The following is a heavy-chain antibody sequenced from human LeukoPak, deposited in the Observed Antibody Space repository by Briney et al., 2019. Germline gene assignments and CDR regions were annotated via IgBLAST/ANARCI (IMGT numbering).Heavy chain of an antibody. Sequence: PGGSLRLSCAASGFTFSNAWMNWVRQAPGKGLEWVGRIKSKTDGGTTDYAAPVKGRFTNSRDDSKNTLYLQMSSLKTEDTAVYFCTTGNQYDFWSGYPPFDHWGQGTLVTVSS. CDR2: IKSKTDGGTT. D-gene: IGHD3-3*01. CDR3: TTGNQYDFWSGYPPFDH. CDR1: GFTFSNAW. V-gene: IGHV3-15*07. J-gene: IGHJ4*02.